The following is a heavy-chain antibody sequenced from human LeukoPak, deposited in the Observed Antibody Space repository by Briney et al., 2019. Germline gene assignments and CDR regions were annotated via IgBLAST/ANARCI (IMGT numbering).Heavy chain of an antibody. CDR3: ARDRNTVVRGVRVLDY. V-gene: IGHV1-18*04. CDR1: GYTFTSYG. J-gene: IGHJ4*02. D-gene: IGHD3-10*01. Sequence: ASVKVSCKASGYTFTSYGISWVRQAPGQGLEWMGWISAYNGNTNYAQKLQGRVTMTTDTSTSTAYMELRSLRSDDTAVYYCARDRNTVVRGVRVLDYWGQGTLVTVSS. CDR2: ISAYNGNT.